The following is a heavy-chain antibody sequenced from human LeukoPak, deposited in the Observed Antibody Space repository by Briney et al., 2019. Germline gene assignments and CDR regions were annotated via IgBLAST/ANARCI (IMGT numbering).Heavy chain of an antibody. V-gene: IGHV3-48*03. CDR3: ARSPPPHCSGGNCYYGKYYFDF. J-gene: IGHJ4*02. Sequence: GGSLRLSCAASGFTFNSHVMNWVRPAPGKGLEWVAYVSSSGSTIYYADSVKGRFTISRDNAENSLYLQMNSLRAEDTAVYYCARSPPPHCSGGNCYYGKYYFDFWGQGTLVTVSS. D-gene: IGHD2-15*01. CDR2: VSSSGSTI. CDR1: GFTFNSHV.